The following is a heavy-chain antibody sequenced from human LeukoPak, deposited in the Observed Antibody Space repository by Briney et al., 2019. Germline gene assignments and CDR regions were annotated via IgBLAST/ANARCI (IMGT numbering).Heavy chain of an antibody. CDR2: IKSKTDGGTT. CDR3: ARDRLGGSSSSSGFDY. D-gene: IGHD6-6*01. CDR1: GFTFGDYA. V-gene: IGHV3-15*01. J-gene: IGHJ4*02. Sequence: GGSLRLSCTASGFTFGDYAMSWVRQAPGKGLEWVGRIKSKTDGGTTDYAAPVKGRFTISRDDSKNTLYLQMNSLKTEDTAVYYCARDRLGGSSSSSGFDYWGQGTLVTVSS.